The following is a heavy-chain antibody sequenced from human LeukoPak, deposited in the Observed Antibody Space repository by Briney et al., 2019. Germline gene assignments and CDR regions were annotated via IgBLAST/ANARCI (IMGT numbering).Heavy chain of an antibody. CDR3: ATRSMVGWSSGYVY. D-gene: IGHD3-22*01. CDR1: GCTLTELS. CDR2: FDPEDGET. J-gene: IGHJ4*02. V-gene: IGHV1-24*01. Sequence: ASVKVSCKVSGCTLTELSMHWVRQAPGKGLEWMGGFDPEDGETIYAQKFQGRVTMTEDTSTDTAYMELSSLRSEDTAVYYCATRSMVGWSSGYVYWGQGTLVTVSS.